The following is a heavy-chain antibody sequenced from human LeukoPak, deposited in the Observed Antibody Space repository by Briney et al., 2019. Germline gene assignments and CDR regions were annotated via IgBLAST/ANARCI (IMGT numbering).Heavy chain of an antibody. CDR2: IYYSGTT. D-gene: IGHD3-3*01. CDR3: ARGRFLVARHFDY. Sequence: SETLSLTCTVSGGSISNYYWSWIRQPPGKGLEWIGYIYYSGTTNYNPSLKSRVTISVDTSKNQFSLKLNSVTAAGTAVYYCARGRFLVARHFDYWGQGTLVTVSS. J-gene: IGHJ4*02. V-gene: IGHV4-59*12. CDR1: GGSISNYY.